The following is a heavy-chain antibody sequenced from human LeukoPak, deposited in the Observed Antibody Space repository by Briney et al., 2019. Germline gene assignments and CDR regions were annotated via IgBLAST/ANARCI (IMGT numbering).Heavy chain of an antibody. J-gene: IGHJ4*02. Sequence: GGSLRLSCAASGFTFSNYWMSWVRQAPGKGLEWVANIKQDGSEKSYVDSVKGRFTISRDNAKNSLYLQMNSLRAEDTAVYYCAGSWGPWGYWGQGTLVTVSS. CDR1: GFTFSNYW. CDR2: IKQDGSEK. D-gene: IGHD3-16*01. V-gene: IGHV3-7*01. CDR3: AGSWGPWGY.